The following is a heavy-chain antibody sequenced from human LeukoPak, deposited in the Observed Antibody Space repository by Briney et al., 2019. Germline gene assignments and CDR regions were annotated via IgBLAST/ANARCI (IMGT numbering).Heavy chain of an antibody. CDR2: INSYNDNT. CDR3: ARDFYCSGGSCHDTSDI. CDR1: GYTFTTYG. Sequence: ASVKVSCKASGYTFTTYGISWVRQVPGQGLEWMGWINSYNDNTRFAQKLQGRVTMTTDTSTSTAYMELRSLRADDTAVYYCARDFYCSGGSCHDTSDIWGAGTMVTVSS. D-gene: IGHD2-15*01. J-gene: IGHJ3*02. V-gene: IGHV1-18*01.